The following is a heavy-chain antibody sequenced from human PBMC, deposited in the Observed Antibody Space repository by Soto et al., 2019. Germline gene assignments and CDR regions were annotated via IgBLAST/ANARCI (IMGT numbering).Heavy chain of an antibody. V-gene: IGHV3-21*01. D-gene: IGHD5-12*01. J-gene: IGHJ4*02. Sequence: EVQLVEAGGGLVKPGGSLRLSCAASGFTFSSYTMNSVRQAPGKGLERVSSISSSRSYIYYADSVKGRFTISRDNAKNSLYLQMNSLRAEDTAVYYCARGSGGYDFPFTFDYWGQGTLVTVSS. CDR1: GFTFSSYT. CDR2: ISSSRSYI. CDR3: ARGSGGYDFPFTFDY.